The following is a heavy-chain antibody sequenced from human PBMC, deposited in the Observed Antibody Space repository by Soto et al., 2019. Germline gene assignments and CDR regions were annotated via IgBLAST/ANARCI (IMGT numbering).Heavy chain of an antibody. CDR3: AKDPPWTVGPLAMDV. Sequence: GGSLRLSCAASGFAFSSYAMSWVRQAPGKGLEWVSGISSSGGSTYYADSVKGRFTISRDNSKNTLYLDMNSLRVEDTAVYYCAKDPPWTVGPLAMDVWGQGTTVTVSS. CDR2: ISSSGGST. V-gene: IGHV3-23*01. D-gene: IGHD2-2*01. CDR1: GFAFSSYA. J-gene: IGHJ6*02.